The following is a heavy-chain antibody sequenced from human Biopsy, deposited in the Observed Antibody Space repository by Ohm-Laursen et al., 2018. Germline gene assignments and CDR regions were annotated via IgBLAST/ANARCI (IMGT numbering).Heavy chain of an antibody. CDR3: ARRLPLRGYAFDV. CDR2: IYYRGNT. Sequence: SQTLSLTCVASGDSITTYYWNWIRQAPGKGLEWIGNIYYRGNTNYSPSLKSRVTISLDTSKNQFSLKLNSVTATDTAVYYCARRLPLRGYAFDVWGQGTLVTVSS. J-gene: IGHJ3*01. CDR1: GDSITTYY. V-gene: IGHV4-59*08. D-gene: IGHD3-10*01.